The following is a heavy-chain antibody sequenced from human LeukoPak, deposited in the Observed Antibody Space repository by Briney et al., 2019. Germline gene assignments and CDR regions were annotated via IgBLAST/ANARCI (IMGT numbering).Heavy chain of an antibody. CDR1: GGSIGRYY. J-gene: IGHJ4*02. V-gene: IGHV4-59*08. CDR3: ARLRNWNDNGFDF. CDR2: IYYSGST. D-gene: IGHD1-1*01. Sequence: SETLSLTCTVSGGSIGRYYWSWIRQPPGKGLEWVGYIYYSGSTNYNPSLKSRVTISVDTSKNQFSLKLSSVTAADTAVYFCARLRNWNDNGFDFWGRGTLVTVSS.